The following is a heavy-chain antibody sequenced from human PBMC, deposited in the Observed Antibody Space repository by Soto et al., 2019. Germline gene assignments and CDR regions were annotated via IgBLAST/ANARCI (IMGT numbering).Heavy chain of an antibody. Sequence: GGSLRLSCAASGFTFSDFVMDWVRQASGKGLEWVARIRSKGDSYATACTESVKGRSTISRDDSKNTAYLQMNSLKTEDTAVHYCAYIRGWGQGTLVTVSS. V-gene: IGHV3-73*01. CDR3: AYIRG. J-gene: IGHJ4*02. CDR1: GFTFSDFV. CDR2: IRSKGDSYAT. D-gene: IGHD3-3*02.